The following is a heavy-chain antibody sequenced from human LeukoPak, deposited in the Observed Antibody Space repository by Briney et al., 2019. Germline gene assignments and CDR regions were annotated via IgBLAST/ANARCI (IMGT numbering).Heavy chain of an antibody. Sequence: PGGSLRLSCAASGFTFSSYAMSWVRQAPGKGLEWVSAIRGSGGSTYYADSVKGRFTISRDTSKNTLYLQMNSLRAEDTAVYYCAKWGDYDILTGYYDPDYWGQGTLVTVSS. CDR2: IRGSGGST. J-gene: IGHJ4*02. D-gene: IGHD3-9*01. V-gene: IGHV3-23*01. CDR1: GFTFSSYA. CDR3: AKWGDYDILTGYYDPDY.